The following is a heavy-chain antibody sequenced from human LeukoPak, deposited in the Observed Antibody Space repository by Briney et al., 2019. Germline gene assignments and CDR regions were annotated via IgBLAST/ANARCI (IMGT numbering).Heavy chain of an antibody. CDR2: IDTDGSNT. Sequence: GGSLRLSCVASGFTFSSYWMHWVRQAPGKGLVWVSRIDTDGSNTAYADSVKGRFTISRDNAKNTLYLQMNSLRAEDTAVYYCARKWQWLFDHWGQGTLVTVSS. J-gene: IGHJ4*02. CDR3: ARKWQWLFDH. CDR1: GFTFSSYW. D-gene: IGHD6-19*01. V-gene: IGHV3-74*01.